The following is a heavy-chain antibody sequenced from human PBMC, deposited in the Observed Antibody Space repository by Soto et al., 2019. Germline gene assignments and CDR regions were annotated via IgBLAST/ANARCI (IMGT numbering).Heavy chain of an antibody. D-gene: IGHD2-2*01. CDR1: GYTFTSYY. V-gene: IGHV1-46*01. J-gene: IGHJ5*02. CDR2: INPSGGST. Sequence: ASVKVSFKASGYTFTSYYMHWVRQAPGQGLEWMGIINPSGGSTSYAQKFQGRVTMTRDTSTSTVYMELSSLRSEDTAVYYCARDRGGDIVVVPAVNWFDPWGQGTLVTVSS. CDR3: ARDRGGDIVVVPAVNWFDP.